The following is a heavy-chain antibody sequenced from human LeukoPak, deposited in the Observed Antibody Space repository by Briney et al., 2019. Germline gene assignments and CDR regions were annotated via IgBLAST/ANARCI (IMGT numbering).Heavy chain of an antibody. CDR3: ARDQRGISSWESYFDH. J-gene: IGHJ4*02. Sequence: ASVKVSCKASGYTFTSYGISWVRQAPGQGLEWMGWISAYNGNTGYAQNFQGRVTMTRDMSTATVFMELRNLRSEDTAMYYCARDQRGISSWESYFDHWGQGSLVTVSS. V-gene: IGHV1-18*01. CDR2: ISAYNGNT. CDR1: GYTFTSYG. D-gene: IGHD6-13*01.